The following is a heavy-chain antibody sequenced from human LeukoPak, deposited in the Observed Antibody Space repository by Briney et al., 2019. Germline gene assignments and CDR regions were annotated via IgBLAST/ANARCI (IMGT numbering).Heavy chain of an antibody. CDR2: IYWDDDK. J-gene: IGHJ4*02. V-gene: IGHV2-5*02. CDR1: GFSLSTSGVG. Sequence: SGPTLVNPTQTLTLTCTFSGFSLSTSGVGVGWIRQPPGKALEWLALIYWDDDKRYSPSLKSRLTITRDTSKNQVVLTMTNMDPVDTATHYCAHRPDEEFLERYYFDYWGQGTLVTVSS. CDR3: AHRPDEEFLERYYFDY. D-gene: IGHD3-3*01.